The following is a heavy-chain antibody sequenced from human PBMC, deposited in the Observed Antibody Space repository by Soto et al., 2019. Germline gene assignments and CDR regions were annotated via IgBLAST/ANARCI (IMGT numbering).Heavy chain of an antibody. J-gene: IGHJ5*02. CDR1: GGTFSSYA. Sequence: QVQLVQSGAEVKKPGSSVKVSCKASGGTFSSYAISWVRQAPGQGLEWMGGIIPIFGTANYAQKFQGRVTITADESTSTAYMELSSLRSEDTAVYYCARMEEVVPAAIEASDDNWFDPWGQGTLVTVSS. CDR3: ARMEEVVPAAIEASDDNWFDP. CDR2: IIPIFGTA. V-gene: IGHV1-69*01. D-gene: IGHD2-2*01.